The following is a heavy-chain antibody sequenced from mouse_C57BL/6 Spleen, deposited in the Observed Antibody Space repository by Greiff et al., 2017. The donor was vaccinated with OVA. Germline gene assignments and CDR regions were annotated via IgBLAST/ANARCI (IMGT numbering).Heavy chain of an antibody. V-gene: IGHV1-53*01. CDR1: GYTFTSYW. Sequence: VQLQQPGTELVKPGASVKLSCKASGYTFTSYWMHWVKQRPGQGLEWIGNINPSNGGTNYNEKFKSKATLTVDKSSSTAYMQLSSLTSEDSAVYDCAREDYYDYDNFGYWGQGTTLSVSS. CDR2: INPSNGGT. J-gene: IGHJ2*01. D-gene: IGHD2-4*01. CDR3: AREDYYDYDNFGY.